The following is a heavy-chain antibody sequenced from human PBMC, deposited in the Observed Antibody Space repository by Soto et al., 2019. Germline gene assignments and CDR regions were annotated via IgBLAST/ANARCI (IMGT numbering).Heavy chain of an antibody. Sequence: SETLSLTCTVSGGSISSGDYYWSWIRQPPGKGLEWIGYIYYSGSTNYNPSLKSRVTISVDTSKNQFSLKLTSVTAADTAVYYCARGDHIAAPGTIDYWGQGTLVTVSS. D-gene: IGHD6-13*01. V-gene: IGHV4-30-4*01. CDR1: GGSISSGDYY. J-gene: IGHJ4*02. CDR3: ARGDHIAAPGTIDY. CDR2: IYYSGST.